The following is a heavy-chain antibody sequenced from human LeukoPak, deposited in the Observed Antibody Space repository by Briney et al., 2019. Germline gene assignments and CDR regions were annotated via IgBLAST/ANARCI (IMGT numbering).Heavy chain of an antibody. D-gene: IGHD4-17*01. J-gene: IGHJ3*02. CDR3: ARDFGDYLMGYAFDI. CDR2: IYYSGST. V-gene: IGHV4-30-4*08. Sequence: SQTLSLTCTVSGGSISSGDYYWSWIRQPPGTGLEWIGYIYYSGSTYYNPSLKSRVTISVDTSKNQFSLKLSSVTAADTAVYYCARDFGDYLMGYAFDIWGQGTMVTVSS. CDR1: GGSISSGDYY.